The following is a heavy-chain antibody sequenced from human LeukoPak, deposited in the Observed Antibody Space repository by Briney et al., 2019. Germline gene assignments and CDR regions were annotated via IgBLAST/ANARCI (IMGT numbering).Heavy chain of an antibody. CDR2: ISAYNGNT. CDR1: GYTFTSYG. J-gene: IGHJ3*02. CDR3: ARDLEEFWEMATVTDAFDI. Sequence: ASVKVSCKASGYTFTSYGISWVRQAPGQGLEWMGWISAYNGNTNYAQKLQGRVTMTTDTSTSTAYMELRSLRSDDTAVYYCARDLEEFWEMATVTDAFDIWGQGTMVTVSS. V-gene: IGHV1-18*01. D-gene: IGHD5-24*01.